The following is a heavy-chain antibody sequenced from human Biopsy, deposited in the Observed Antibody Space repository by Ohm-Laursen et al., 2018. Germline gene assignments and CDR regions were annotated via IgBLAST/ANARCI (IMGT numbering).Heavy chain of an antibody. CDR2: ISASGNHI. J-gene: IGHJ4*02. CDR3: ARDGEAKYCKHGVCPSDF. Sequence: SLRLSCAASGFTFRGFSMNWGRQAPGKGLEWVSSISASGNHIYYTDSVKGRFTVSRDNGKNSVYLQMNSLRVEDTAVYYCARDGEAKYCKHGVCPSDFWGQGTLVTVSS. D-gene: IGHD2-8*01. CDR1: GFTFRGFS. V-gene: IGHV3-21*01.